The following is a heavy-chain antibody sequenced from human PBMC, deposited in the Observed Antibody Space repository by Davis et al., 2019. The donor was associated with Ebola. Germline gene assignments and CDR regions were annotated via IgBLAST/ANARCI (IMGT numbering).Heavy chain of an antibody. CDR2: IKSKTDGGTT. V-gene: IGHV3-15*01. D-gene: IGHD5-18*01. J-gene: IGHJ5*02. CDR3: TQVGYSLPNNWFDP. Sequence: PGGSLRLSCAASGFTFINAWMSWVRQAPGKGLEWVGRIKSKTDGGTTDYAAPVKGRFTISRDDSKNTLYLQMNSLKTEDTAMYYCTQVGYSLPNNWFDPWGQGTLVTVSS. CDR1: GFTFINAW.